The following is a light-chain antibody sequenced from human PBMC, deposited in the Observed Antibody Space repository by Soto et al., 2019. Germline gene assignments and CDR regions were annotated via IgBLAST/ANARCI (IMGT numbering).Light chain of an antibody. CDR1: SSDVGGYNY. V-gene: IGLV2-14*01. CDR3: SSYKSSNTYV. J-gene: IGLJ1*01. CDR2: DVS. Sequence: QSVLTQPASVSGSPGQSITISCTGTSSDVGGYNYVSWYQQYPGKAPKLMIYDVSNRPSGVSDRFSGSKSGNTASLTISWLQAEDEADYYCSSYKSSNTYVFGTGTKVTVL.